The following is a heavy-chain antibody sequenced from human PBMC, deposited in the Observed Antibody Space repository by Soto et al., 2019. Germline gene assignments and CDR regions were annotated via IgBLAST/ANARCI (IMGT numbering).Heavy chain of an antibody. CDR2: TNAGNGNT. CDR3: EKLVANYAPLAV. J-gene: IGHJ6*02. D-gene: IGHD5-12*01. CDR1: GYTFTSYA. Sequence: QVQLVQSGAEVKKPGASVKVSCKASGYTFTSYAMHWVRKAPGQRLEWMGWTNAGNGNTKYSQKFQGRVTITRDTPARTGYMKLCSLESEDTAGYFCEKLVANYAPLAVWRQGTTVTVS. V-gene: IGHV1-3*01.